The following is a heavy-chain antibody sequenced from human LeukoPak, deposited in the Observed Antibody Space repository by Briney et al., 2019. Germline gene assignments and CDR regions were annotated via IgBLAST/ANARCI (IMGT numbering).Heavy chain of an antibody. CDR3: ARAAVIWFGELPHWTYFDY. Sequence: SETLSLTCAVYGGSFSGYYWSWIRQPPGKGLEWIGEINHSGSTNYNPSLKSRVTISVDTSKNQFSLKLSSVTAADTAEYYCARAAVIWFGELPHWTYFDYWGQGTLVTVSS. CDR2: INHSGST. J-gene: IGHJ4*02. V-gene: IGHV4-34*01. CDR1: GGSFSGYY. D-gene: IGHD3-10*01.